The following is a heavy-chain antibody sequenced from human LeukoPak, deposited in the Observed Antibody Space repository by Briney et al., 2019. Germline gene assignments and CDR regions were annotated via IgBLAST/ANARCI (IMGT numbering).Heavy chain of an antibody. CDR2: IIPIFGTA. J-gene: IGHJ6*02. CDR3: ARAPDFLYSSDYYHYGMDV. CDR1: GGTFSSYA. Sequence: SVKVSCKASGGTFSSYAISWVRQAPGQGLEWMGGIIPIFGTANYAQKFQGRVTITADESTSTAYMELSSLRSEDTAEYYCARAPDFLYSSDYYHYGMDVWGQGTTVTVSS. V-gene: IGHV1-69*13. D-gene: IGHD6-19*01.